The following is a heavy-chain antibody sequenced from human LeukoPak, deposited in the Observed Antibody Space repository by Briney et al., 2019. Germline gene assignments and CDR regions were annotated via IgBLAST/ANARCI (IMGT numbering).Heavy chain of an antibody. CDR1: GGSISSGGYY. CDR3: ARDIVVVPAAIGWFDP. V-gene: IGHV4-30-2*01. Sequence: PSQTLSLTCTVSGGSISSGGYYWSWIRQPPGKGLEWIGYIYHSGSTYYNPSLKSRVTISVDRSKNQFSLKLSSVTAADTAVYYCARDIVVVPAAIGWFDPWGQGTLVTVSS. D-gene: IGHD2-2*02. J-gene: IGHJ5*02. CDR2: IYHSGST.